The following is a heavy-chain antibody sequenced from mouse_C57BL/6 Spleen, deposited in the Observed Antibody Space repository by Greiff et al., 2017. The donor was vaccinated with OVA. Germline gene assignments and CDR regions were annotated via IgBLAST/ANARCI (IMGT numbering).Heavy chain of an antibody. D-gene: IGHD4-1*01. J-gene: IGHJ3*01. CDR2: INPNNGGT. CDR3: ARGGELGRGGFAY. Sequence: EVQLQESGPELVKPGASVKIPCKASGYTFTDYNMDWVKQSHGKSLEWIGDINPNNGGTIYNQKFKGKATLTVDKSSSTAYMELRSLTSEDTAVYYCARGGELGRGGFAYWGQGTLVTVSA. CDR1: GYTFTDYN. V-gene: IGHV1-18*01.